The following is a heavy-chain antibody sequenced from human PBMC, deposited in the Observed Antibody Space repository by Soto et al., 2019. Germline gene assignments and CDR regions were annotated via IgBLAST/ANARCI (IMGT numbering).Heavy chain of an antibody. CDR1: GFTFSSYS. Sequence: EVQLVESGGGLVKPGGSLRLSCAASGFTFSSYSMNWVRQAPGKGLEWVSSISSSSSYIYYADSVKGRFTISRDNAKNALYRQMNSLRAEDTAVYYCAREMSGSSPGGVDSWGQGTLVTVSS. V-gene: IGHV3-21*03. D-gene: IGHD6-6*01. CDR2: ISSSSSYI. J-gene: IGHJ4*02. CDR3: AREMSGSSPGGVDS.